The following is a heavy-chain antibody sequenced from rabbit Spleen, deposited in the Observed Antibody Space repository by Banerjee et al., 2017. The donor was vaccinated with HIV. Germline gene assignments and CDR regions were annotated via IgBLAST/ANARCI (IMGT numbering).Heavy chain of an antibody. D-gene: IGHD8-1*01. V-gene: IGHV1S40*01. CDR3: ARDGAGGSYFAL. Sequence: QSLEESGGDLVKPGASLTLTCTASGLDFSSSDWIYWVRQAPGKGLEWIGYIDPLFGSTYYASWVNGRFSISRENTQNTVSLQLNSLTAADTATYFCARDGAGGSYFALWGPGTLVTVS. CDR2: IDPLFGST. CDR1: GLDFSSSDW. J-gene: IGHJ4*01.